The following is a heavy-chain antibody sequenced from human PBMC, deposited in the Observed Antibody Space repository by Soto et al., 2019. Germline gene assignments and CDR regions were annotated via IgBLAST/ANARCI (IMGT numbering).Heavy chain of an antibody. D-gene: IGHD5-18*01. CDR3: ARDANGYKYGSYFDY. J-gene: IGHJ4*02. V-gene: IGHV4-34*01. Sequence: SETLSLTCSVSGGSFSGYYRSWIRQPPGKGLEWIGEINYSGSTSYNPSLKSRVTVSVDSSKNQFSLNLNSVSAADTAIYFCARDANGYKYGSYFDYWGQGALVTVSS. CDR1: GGSFSGYY. CDR2: INYSGST.